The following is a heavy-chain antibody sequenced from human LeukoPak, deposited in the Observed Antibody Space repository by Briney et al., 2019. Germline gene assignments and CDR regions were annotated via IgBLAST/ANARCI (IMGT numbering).Heavy chain of an antibody. V-gene: IGHV3-64*01. J-gene: IGHJ2*01. CDR3: ARVMATILGGYEGPNWYFDL. CDR2: ISSNGGGT. CDR1: GFTFSSYA. Sequence: GGSLRLSCAASGFTFSSYAMHWVRQAPGKGLEYVSAISSNGGGTYYANSVKGRFTISRDNSKNTLYLQMGSLRAEDMAVYYCARVMATILGGYEGPNWYFDLWGRGTLVTVSS. D-gene: IGHD5-24*01.